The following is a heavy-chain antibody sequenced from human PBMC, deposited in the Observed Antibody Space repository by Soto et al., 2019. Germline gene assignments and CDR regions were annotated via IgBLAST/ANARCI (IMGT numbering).Heavy chain of an antibody. V-gene: IGHV4-4*07. CDR2: IYTSGST. CDR1: GVSISSYY. D-gene: IGHD1-26*01. CDR3: ARVQEVGDTGWFDP. J-gene: IGHJ5*02. Sequence: PSETLSLTCTVSGVSISSYYWSWIRQPAGKGLEWIGRIYTSGSTNYNPSLKSRVTMSVDTSKNQFSLKLSSVTAADTAVYYCARVQEVGDTGWFDPLGQGTLVTVSS.